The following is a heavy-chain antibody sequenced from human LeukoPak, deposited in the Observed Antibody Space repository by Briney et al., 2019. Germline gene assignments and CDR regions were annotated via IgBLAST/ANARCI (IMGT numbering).Heavy chain of an antibody. J-gene: IGHJ4*02. V-gene: IGHV3-23*01. CDR1: GFTFSSYV. Sequence: PGGSLRLSCAASGFTFSSYVMSWVRQAPGKGLEWVSDISDSGGSTHYADSVQGRFTISKDYSKNTLYLQMNNLRGDDTAVYYCAKLGSGYFYLDHWGQGALVTVSS. D-gene: IGHD5-12*01. CDR2: ISDSGGST. CDR3: AKLGSGYFYLDH.